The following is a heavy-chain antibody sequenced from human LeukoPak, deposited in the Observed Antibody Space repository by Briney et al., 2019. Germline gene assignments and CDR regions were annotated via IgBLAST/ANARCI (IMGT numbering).Heavy chain of an antibody. D-gene: IGHD3-22*01. J-gene: IGHJ3*02. CDR3: ARGLFLSGYLDAFDI. CDR2: VSPPGGGT. CDR1: GFSFSYHG. V-gene: IGHV3-23*01. Sequence: GGSLRLSCVASGFSFSYHGMNWVRLAPGKGLEWVSGVSPPGGGTYYADSVKGRFTISRDRSKNTLYLQMNSLKVEDTALYYCARGLFLSGYLDAFDIWGQGTVVTVSS.